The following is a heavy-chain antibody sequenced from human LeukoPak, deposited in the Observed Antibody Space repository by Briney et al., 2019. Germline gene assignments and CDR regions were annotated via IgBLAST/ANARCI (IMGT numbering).Heavy chain of an antibody. Sequence: SVKVSCKASGGTFSSYDNSWVRQAPGQGLEWMGGIMPMFGKANYAQKFQGKATTTADKATSTAYMELSSLRSEDTAVYYCAGGRTDIVVVPATLRNYYFDYWGQGTLVTVSS. J-gene: IGHJ4*02. CDR3: AGGRTDIVVVPATLRNYYFDY. V-gene: IGHV1-69*06. CDR2: IMPMFGKA. CDR1: GGTFSSYD. D-gene: IGHD2-2*01.